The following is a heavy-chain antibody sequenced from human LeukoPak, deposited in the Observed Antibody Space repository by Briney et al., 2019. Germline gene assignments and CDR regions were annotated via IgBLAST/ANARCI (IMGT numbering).Heavy chain of an antibody. V-gene: IGHV1-2*02. D-gene: IGHD3-10*01. J-gene: IGHJ5*02. CDR1: GYTFTGYY. CDR3: ARDLWFGELPGNWFDP. Sequence: ASVKVSCKASGYTFTGYYMNWVRQAPGQGLEWMGWINPNSGGTNYAQKFQGRVTMTRDTSISAAYMELSRLKSDDTAVYYCARDLWFGELPGNWFDPWGQGTLVTVSS. CDR2: INPNSGGT.